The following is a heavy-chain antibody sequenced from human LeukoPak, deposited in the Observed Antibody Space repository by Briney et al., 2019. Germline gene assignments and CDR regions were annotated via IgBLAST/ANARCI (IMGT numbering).Heavy chain of an antibody. J-gene: IGHJ4*02. CDR1: GLTFSRYW. V-gene: IGHV3-15*01. D-gene: IGHD3-10*01. Sequence: GGSLRLSCAASGLTFSRYWMTWFRQAPGKGLEWVGRIKGKTDGGTTDYAAPVKGRFTISRDDSKNTLYLQMNSLKTEDAAVYYCATRGEVTFKTFDYWGQGTLVTVSS. CDR3: ATRGEVTFKTFDY. CDR2: IKGKTDGGTT.